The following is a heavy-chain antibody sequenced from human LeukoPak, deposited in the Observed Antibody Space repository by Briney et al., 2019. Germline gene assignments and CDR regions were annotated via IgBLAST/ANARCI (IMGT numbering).Heavy chain of an antibody. D-gene: IGHD6-19*01. CDR3: ARSSYPYYFDY. CDR1: GFTFSSAA. CDR2: ITGSDDRT. V-gene: IGHV3-23*01. J-gene: IGHJ4*02. Sequence: GGSLRLSCAASGFTFSSAALTWIRQAPGKGLEWVSTITGSDDRTYYVDSVKGRFSISRDNARNTLYLQMNSLRAEDTAVYYCARSSYPYYFDYWGQGTLVTVSS.